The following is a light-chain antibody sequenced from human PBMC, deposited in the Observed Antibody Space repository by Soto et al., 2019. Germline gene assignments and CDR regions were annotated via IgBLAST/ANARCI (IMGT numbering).Light chain of an antibody. V-gene: IGLV2-14*01. CDR3: SSFTISRNTVI. J-gene: IGLJ2*01. CDR2: DVS. CDR1: SSDLDGYNY. Sequence: QSALTQPASVSGSPGQSITISCTGTSSDLDGYNYASWYQYHPGKAPKLMIYDVSNRPSGISNRFSGSKSGNTASLTISGLQAEDEADYYCSSFTISRNTVIFGGGTKLTVL.